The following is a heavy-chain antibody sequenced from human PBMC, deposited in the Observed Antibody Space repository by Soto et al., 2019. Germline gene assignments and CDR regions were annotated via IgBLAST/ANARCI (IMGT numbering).Heavy chain of an antibody. Sequence: PGGSLRLSCAGSGFSLSNFGIHWVRQAPGKGLEWVAVLLDDGGKEKYVDSAKGRFTISRDDSQNTVYLQMNSLTTDDTAVYFCARDRHSGPFPTGFDFWGQGTLVTVSS. J-gene: IGHJ4*02. CDR3: ARDRHSGPFPTGFDF. V-gene: IGHV3-30*03. CDR1: GFSLSNFG. D-gene: IGHD3-9*01. CDR2: LLDDGGKE.